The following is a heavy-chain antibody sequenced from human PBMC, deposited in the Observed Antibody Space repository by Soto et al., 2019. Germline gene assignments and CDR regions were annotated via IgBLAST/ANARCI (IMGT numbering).Heavy chain of an antibody. CDR1: GYTFTNYA. D-gene: IGHD2-2*01. CDR3: ARAGDDCSAAKCYVIDY. V-gene: IGHV1-3*04. J-gene: IGHJ4*02. Sequence: QVQLVQSGAEVKKPGASVMVSCKASGYTFTNYAMHWVRQAPGQRLEWMGWINTGKGNTKISQKFQDRITITSDTSARTAYMGLSSLRSEDTAMYYCARAGDDCSAAKCYVIDYWGQGTLVTVSS. CDR2: INTGKGNT.